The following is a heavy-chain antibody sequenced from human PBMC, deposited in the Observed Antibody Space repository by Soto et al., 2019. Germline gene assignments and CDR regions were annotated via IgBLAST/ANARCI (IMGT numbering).Heavy chain of an antibody. D-gene: IGHD2-21*02. CDR2: ISYDGSNK. J-gene: IGHJ4*02. V-gene: IGHV3-30-3*01. Sequence: QVHLVESGGGGVQPGRSLRLSWAASGFTFSSYAMHWVRQAPGKGLEWVAVISYDGSNKYYADSVKGRFTISRHNSKHTLSLQRNSLRSEDTAVYYCARADVVVTANYHVDYCGQGKLVTVSS. CDR1: GFTFSSYA. CDR3: ARADVVVTANYHVDY.